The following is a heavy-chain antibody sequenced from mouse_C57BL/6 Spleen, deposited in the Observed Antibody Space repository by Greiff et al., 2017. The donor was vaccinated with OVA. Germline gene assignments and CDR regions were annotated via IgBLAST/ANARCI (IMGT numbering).Heavy chain of an antibody. CDR1: GFTFSDYY. CDR3: AREGYYGSRYAYFDY. D-gene: IGHD1-1*01. CDR2: ISNGGGST. Sequence: EVHLVESGGGLVQPGGSLKLSCAASGFTFSDYYMYWVRQTPEKRLEWVAYISNGGGSTYYPDTVKGRFTISRDTAKNTLYLQMSRMKAEDTAKYYCAREGYYGSRYAYFDYWGQGTTLTVSS. J-gene: IGHJ2*01. V-gene: IGHV5-12*01.